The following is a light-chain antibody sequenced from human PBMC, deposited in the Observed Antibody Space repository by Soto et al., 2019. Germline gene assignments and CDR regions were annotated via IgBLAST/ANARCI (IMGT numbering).Light chain of an antibody. CDR3: AAWDDRLKAWV. CDR1: RSNIGSNT. CDR2: RNN. J-gene: IGLJ3*02. Sequence: QSVLTQPPSASGTPGQRVTISCSGSRSNIGSNTVSWYQDLPGTAPKLLIYRNNQRPSGVPDRFSVSKSGTSASLALSAVQSEDEAEYYCAAWDDRLKAWVFGGGTKLTVL. V-gene: IGLV1-44*01.